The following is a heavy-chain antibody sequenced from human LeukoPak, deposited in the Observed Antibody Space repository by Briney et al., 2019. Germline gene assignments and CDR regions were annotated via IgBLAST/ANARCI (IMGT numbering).Heavy chain of an antibody. CDR3: AREQSSSTSRCLDY. Sequence: SETLSLTCTVSDGSVSSYYWSWIRQPAGKGLEWIGRIYIDGSTNYNPSLKSRVAMSVDTSKNQFSLKLSSVTAADTAVYYCAREQSSSTSRCLDYWGQGTLVTVSS. D-gene: IGHD6-6*01. V-gene: IGHV4-4*07. CDR2: IYIDGST. CDR1: DGSVSSYY. J-gene: IGHJ4*02.